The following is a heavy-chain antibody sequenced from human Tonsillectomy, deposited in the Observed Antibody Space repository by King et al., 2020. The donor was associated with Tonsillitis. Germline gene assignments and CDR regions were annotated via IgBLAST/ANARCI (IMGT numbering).Heavy chain of an antibody. D-gene: IGHD1/OR15-1a*01. CDR2: INPNSGNT. J-gene: IGHJ3*02. V-gene: IGHV1-8*01. CDR3: ARGGSETSFDAFDI. Sequence: VQLVQSGAEVKKPGASVKVSCKASGYTFTSYDINWERQATGQGLEWMGWINPNSGNTGYAQKFQGRVTLTRHTSISTAYMELSSLRSEDTAVYYWARGGSETSFDAFDIWGQGTMVTVSS. CDR1: GYTFTSYD.